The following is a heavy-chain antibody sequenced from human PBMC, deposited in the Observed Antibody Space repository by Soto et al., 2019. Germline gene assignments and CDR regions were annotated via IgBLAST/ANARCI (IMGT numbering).Heavy chain of an antibody. CDR1: GFTFSSYA. D-gene: IGHD6-13*01. Sequence: PGGSLRFSCAASGFTFSSYAMNWARQAPGKGLEWVSALSGSGGSTYYADSVKGRFTISRDNSKNTLYLQMNNLRAEDTAVYYCAYSSTPFDYWGQGTLVTVSS. V-gene: IGHV3-23*01. J-gene: IGHJ4*02. CDR3: AYSSTPFDY. CDR2: LSGSGGST.